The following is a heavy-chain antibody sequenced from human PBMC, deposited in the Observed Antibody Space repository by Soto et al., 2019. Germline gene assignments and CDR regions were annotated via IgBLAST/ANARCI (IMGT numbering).Heavy chain of an antibody. CDR2: IYWNDDK. J-gene: IGHJ4*02. V-gene: IGHV2-5*01. CDR1: GFSLSTSGVG. D-gene: IGHD3-3*01. CDR3: AHTYYDFWSGYYTGSYFDY. Sequence: SGPTLVNPTQTLTLTCTFSGFSLSTSGVGVGWIRQPPGKALEWLALIYWNDDKRYSPSLKSRLTITQDTSKNQVVLKMTNMDPVDTATYYCAHTYYDFWSGYYTGSYFDYWSQGTLVTVSS.